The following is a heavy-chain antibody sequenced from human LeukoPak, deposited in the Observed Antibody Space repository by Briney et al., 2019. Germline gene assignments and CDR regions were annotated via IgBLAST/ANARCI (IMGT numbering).Heavy chain of an antibody. CDR3: ARVRSSGGTGVFDY. J-gene: IGHJ4*02. D-gene: IGHD6-19*01. V-gene: IGHV3-48*04. Sequence: GGSLRRYCAASGFTISDYNMNWVGQAPGQGLEWVLYISSSSTNIYYADSVKGRFTISRDNATDSLYLQMNTLRAEDTAVYYCARVRSSGGTGVFDYWGQGTLVTVSS. CDR1: GFTISDYN. CDR2: ISSSSTNI.